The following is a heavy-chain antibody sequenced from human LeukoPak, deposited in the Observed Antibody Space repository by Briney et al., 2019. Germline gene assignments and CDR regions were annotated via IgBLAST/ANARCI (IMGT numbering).Heavy chain of an antibody. D-gene: IGHD1-26*01. CDR3: AREVGATNY. Sequence: GGSLRLSCAASGFMFSRNWMSWVRLAPGKGLEWVANIKEDGTETYYVDSVKGRFTISRDNAKNSLYLQMNSLRAEDTAVYYCAREVGATNYWGQGTLVTVSS. CDR1: GFMFSRNW. CDR2: IKEDGTET. J-gene: IGHJ4*02. V-gene: IGHV3-7*01.